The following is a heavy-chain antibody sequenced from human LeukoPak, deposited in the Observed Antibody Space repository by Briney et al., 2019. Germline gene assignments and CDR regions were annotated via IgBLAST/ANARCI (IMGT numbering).Heavy chain of an antibody. CDR2: IWYDGSNK. J-gene: IGHJ4*02. V-gene: IGHV3-33*01. CDR3: ARDQVAALRRGFHFDY. CDR1: GFTFSSYG. Sequence: GGSLRLSCAASGFTFSSYGMHWVRQAPGKGLEWVAVIWYDGSNKYYADSVKGRFTISRDNSKNTLYLQMNSLRAEDTAVYYCARDQVAALRRGFHFDYWGQGTLVTASS. D-gene: IGHD2-15*01.